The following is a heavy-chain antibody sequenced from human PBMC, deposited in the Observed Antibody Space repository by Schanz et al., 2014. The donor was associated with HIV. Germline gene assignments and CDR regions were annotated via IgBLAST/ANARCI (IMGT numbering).Heavy chain of an antibody. D-gene: IGHD2-21*02. CDR1: GYTFKSFG. V-gene: IGHV1-18*01. CDR3: ARDFNIGDQYYFDH. J-gene: IGHJ4*02. Sequence: QVQLVQSGAEVKRPGASVKVSCKASGYTFKSFGVTWVRQVPGQRPEWMGWISGYNGNTKFAQKFQGRVTMTRDTSTSTAYMELRSLTSDDTAVYFCARDFNIGDQYYFDHWGQGTLVTVSS. CDR2: ISGYNGNT.